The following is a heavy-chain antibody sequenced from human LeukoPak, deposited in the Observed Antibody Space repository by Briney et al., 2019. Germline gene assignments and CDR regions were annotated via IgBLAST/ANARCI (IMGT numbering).Heavy chain of an antibody. CDR3: AKGSYYDSIGSFYLDY. V-gene: IGHV3-23*01. J-gene: IGHJ4*02. CDR2: ISGSGDNT. CDR1: GFTFSSYA. Sequence: GSLRLSCAASGFTFSSYAMSWVRQAPGKGLEWVSGISGSGDNTYYADSVKGRFTISRDNSKNTLYVQVNSLGTEDTAAYYCAKGSYYDSIGSFYLDYGGQGTLVTVSS. D-gene: IGHD3-22*01.